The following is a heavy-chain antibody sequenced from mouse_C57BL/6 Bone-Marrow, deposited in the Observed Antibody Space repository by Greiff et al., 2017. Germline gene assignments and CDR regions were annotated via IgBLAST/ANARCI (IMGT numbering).Heavy chain of an antibody. CDR2: ISSGSSTI. D-gene: IGHD1-1*01. V-gene: IGHV5-17*01. J-gene: IGHJ4*01. Sequence: EVKVVESGGGLVKPGGSLKLSCAASGFTFSDYGMHWVRQAPEKGLEWVAYISSGSSTIYYADTVKGRFTISRDNAKNTLFLQMTSLRSEDTAMYYCARTHYYYGSRRAMDYWGQGTSVTVSS. CDR1: GFTFSDYG. CDR3: ARTHYYYGSRRAMDY.